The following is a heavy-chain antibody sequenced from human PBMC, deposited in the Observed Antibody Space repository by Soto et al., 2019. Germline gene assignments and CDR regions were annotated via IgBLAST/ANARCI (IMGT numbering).Heavy chain of an antibody. J-gene: IGHJ5*02. Sequence: PGGSLRLSCAGSGFTFGYSYMSWIRQAPGKGLEWLSYISPGSRYPAYADSVKGRFTISRDNAKRSLYLQMMSLTAEDTAIYYCVRGGGGGVFDPWFQGIIVTVSS. D-gene: IGHD2-15*01. CDR2: ISPGSRYP. CDR3: VRGGGGGVFDP. CDR1: GFTFGYSY. V-gene: IGHV3-11*06.